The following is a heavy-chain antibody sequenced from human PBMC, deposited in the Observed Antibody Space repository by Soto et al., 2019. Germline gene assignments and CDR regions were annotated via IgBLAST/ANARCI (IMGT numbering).Heavy chain of an antibody. D-gene: IGHD6-13*01. CDR1: GGSFSGYY. V-gene: IGHV4-34*01. CDR3: ARGYSSSWRDY. J-gene: IGHJ4*02. Sequence: QVQLQQWGAGLLKPSETLSLTCAVYGGSFSGYYWSWIRQPPGKGLEWIGEINHSGSTNYNPSLKSRVTISVDTSKNPFSLKLSSVTAADTAVYYCARGYSSSWRDYWGQGTLVTVSS. CDR2: INHSGST.